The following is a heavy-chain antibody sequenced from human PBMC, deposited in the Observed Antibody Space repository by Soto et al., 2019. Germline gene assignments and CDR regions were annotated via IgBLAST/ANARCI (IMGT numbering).Heavy chain of an antibody. Sequence: SETLSLTCAVSGGSMYSSNWWSWVRQPPGKGLEWIGQIFHSGAANYNLSLKSRVTISLDKSENQFSLKMSSVTAADTAVYYCASLGTTLTSFDSWGQGTLVTVSS. CDR3: ASLGTTLTSFDS. V-gene: IGHV4-4*02. CDR1: GGSMYSSNW. CDR2: IFHSGAA. D-gene: IGHD4-4*01. J-gene: IGHJ4*02.